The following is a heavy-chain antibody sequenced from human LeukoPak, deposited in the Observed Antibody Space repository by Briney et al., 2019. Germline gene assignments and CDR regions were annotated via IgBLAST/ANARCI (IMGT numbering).Heavy chain of an antibody. CDR1: GYSISSGYY. CDR3: ARAQGPAAPNDAFDI. V-gene: IGHV4-38-2*02. J-gene: IGHJ3*02. D-gene: IGHD2-2*01. Sequence: SETLSLTCTVSGYSISSGYYWGWIRQPPGKGLEWIGSIYHSGSTYYNPSLKSRVTISVDTSKNQFSLKLSSVTAADTAVYYCARAQGPAAPNDAFDIWGQGTMVTVSS. CDR2: IYHSGST.